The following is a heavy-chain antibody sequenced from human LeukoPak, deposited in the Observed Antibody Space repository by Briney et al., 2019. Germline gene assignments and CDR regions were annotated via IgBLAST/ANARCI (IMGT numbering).Heavy chain of an antibody. D-gene: IGHD1-26*01. CDR3: ARLSATSIRFDP. V-gene: IGHV4-39*01. CDR2: MYYGANT. J-gene: IGHJ5*02. Sequence: SETLSLTCTVSVVSISNSNYYWGWIRQPPGKGLEWIGSMYYGANTYHNPSLKSRVTISVDTSKNQFSLELNSVTAADTAVYYCARLSATSIRFDPWGQGTLVTVSS. CDR1: VVSISNSNYY.